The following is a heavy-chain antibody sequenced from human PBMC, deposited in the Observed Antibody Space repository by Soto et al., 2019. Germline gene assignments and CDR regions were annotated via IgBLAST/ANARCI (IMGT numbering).Heavy chain of an antibody. D-gene: IGHD1-26*01. Sequence: EVQLVESGGGLVQPGGSLRLSCAASGFTFSSYSMNWVRQAPGKGLEWVSYISSSSSTIYYADSGKGRFTISRDKAKNSLFWPMRSLRDEDGAGCYCAGEGGSLNGCDPWGKGSLVTVSS. V-gene: IGHV3-48*02. CDR1: GFTFSSYS. J-gene: IGHJ5*02. CDR3: AGEGGSLNGCDP. CDR2: ISSSSSTI.